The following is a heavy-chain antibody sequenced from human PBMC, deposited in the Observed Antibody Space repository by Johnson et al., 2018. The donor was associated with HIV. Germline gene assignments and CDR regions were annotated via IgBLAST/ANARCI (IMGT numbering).Heavy chain of an antibody. CDR1: GFTFDDYG. CDR2: ISYDGSNK. V-gene: IGHV3-30*18. CDR3: AKDWDRWLQPPGDAFDI. D-gene: IGHD5-24*01. J-gene: IGHJ3*02. Sequence: QVQLVESGGGVVQPGGSLKLSCAASGFTFDDYGMSWVRQAPGKGLEWVAVISYDGSNKYYADSVKGRFTISRDISKNTLYLQMNSLRAEDTAVYYCAKDWDRWLQPPGDAFDIWGQGTMVTVSS.